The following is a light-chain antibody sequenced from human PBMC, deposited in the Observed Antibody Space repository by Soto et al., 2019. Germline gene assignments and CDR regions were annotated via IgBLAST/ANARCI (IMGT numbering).Light chain of an antibody. CDR3: QTWGTGIQV. J-gene: IGLJ2*01. CDR1: SGHSNYA. Sequence: QPVLTQPPSASASXGXXXKLTCTLSSGHSNYAIAWHQQQPEKGPRYLMKVNSDGSHNKGDGIPDRFSGSSSGAERYLTISSLQSEDEADYYCQTWGTGIQVFGGGTKLTVL. V-gene: IGLV4-69*02. CDR2: VNSDGSH.